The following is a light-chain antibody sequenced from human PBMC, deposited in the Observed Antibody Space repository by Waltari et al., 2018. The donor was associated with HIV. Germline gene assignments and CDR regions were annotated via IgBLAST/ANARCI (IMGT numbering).Light chain of an antibody. J-gene: IGKJ3*01. CDR1: QSVSSSY. CDR2: GAS. V-gene: IGKV3-20*01. CDR3: QQYGSSFFT. Sequence: EIVLTQSPGTLSLSPGERATLSCRASQSVSSSYLAWYRQKPGQAPRLLIYGASSRATGIPDRFSGSGSGTDFTLTISRLEPEDFAVYYCQQYGSSFFTFGPGTKVDIK.